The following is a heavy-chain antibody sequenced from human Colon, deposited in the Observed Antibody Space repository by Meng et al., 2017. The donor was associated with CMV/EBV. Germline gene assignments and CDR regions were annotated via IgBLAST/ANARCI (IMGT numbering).Heavy chain of an antibody. Sequence: QVQLVESGGGVVQPGRSLRLSCAASGFTFNSYSIHWVRQAPGKGLEWVAVISSDGSIKYYTDSVKGRFTISRDNSKNTLYLQMNSLRTEDTSVYYCARERQGSRQTFGYWGQGTLVTVSS. CDR2: ISSDGSIK. V-gene: IGHV3-30-3*01. CDR1: GFTFNSYS. J-gene: IGHJ4*02. CDR3: ARERQGSRQTFGY.